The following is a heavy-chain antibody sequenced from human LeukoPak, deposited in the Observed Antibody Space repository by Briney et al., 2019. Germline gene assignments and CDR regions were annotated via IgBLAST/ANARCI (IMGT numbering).Heavy chain of an antibody. D-gene: IGHD1-26*01. Sequence: GGSLRLSCAASGFTFSDYYMSWIRQAPGKGLEWISYISDSSSYTNYAHSVKGRFTISRDNAKNSLYLQMNSLRAEDTAVYYCARDRVGYYFDYWGQGTLVTVSS. CDR2: ISDSSSYT. V-gene: IGHV3-11*05. J-gene: IGHJ4*02. CDR1: GFTFSDYY. CDR3: ARDRVGYYFDY.